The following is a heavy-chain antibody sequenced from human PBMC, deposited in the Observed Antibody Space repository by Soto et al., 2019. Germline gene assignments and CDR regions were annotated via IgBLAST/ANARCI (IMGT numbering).Heavy chain of an antibody. CDR2: ISGSGGST. J-gene: IGHJ4*02. V-gene: IGHV3-23*01. CDR1: GFTFSSYA. D-gene: IGHD2-15*01. Sequence: EVQLLESGGGLVQPGGSLRLSCAASGFTFSSYAMNWFRQAPGKWLEWGSVISGSGGSTYYADSVKGRFTISRDNSKNTLYLQMNSLRAEDTAVYYCAKSYCSGGSCYGIDYWGQGILVTVSS. CDR3: AKSYCSGGSCYGIDY.